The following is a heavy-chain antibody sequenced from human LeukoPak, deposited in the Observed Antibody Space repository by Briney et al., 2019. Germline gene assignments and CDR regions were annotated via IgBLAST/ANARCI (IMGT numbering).Heavy chain of an antibody. D-gene: IGHD3-10*01. CDR3: ARMSMVRGVINDY. CDR2: IYSGGST. J-gene: IGHJ4*02. CDR1: GFTFSSYA. Sequence: GASLRLSCAASGFTFSSYAMAWVRQAPVKGLEWVSVIYSGGSTYYADSVKGRFTISRDNSKNTLYLQMNSLRAEDTAVYYCARMSMVRGVINDYWGQGTLVTVSS. V-gene: IGHV3-53*01.